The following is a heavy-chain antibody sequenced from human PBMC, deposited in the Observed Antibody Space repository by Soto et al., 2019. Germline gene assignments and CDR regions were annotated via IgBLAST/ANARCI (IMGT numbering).Heavy chain of an antibody. Sequence: QVQLVESGGGVVQPGRSLRLSCAASGFTFSSYAMHLFRQAPGKGLEWVAVISYDGSNKYYEDSEKGRFTISRDNSKNTLYLQLNSLRAEDTAVYYCARDKRDLRFLEWSYYFDYWGQGTLVTVSS. CDR2: ISYDGSNK. CDR3: ARDKRDLRFLEWSYYFDY. D-gene: IGHD3-3*01. V-gene: IGHV3-30-3*01. CDR1: GFTFSSYA. J-gene: IGHJ4*02.